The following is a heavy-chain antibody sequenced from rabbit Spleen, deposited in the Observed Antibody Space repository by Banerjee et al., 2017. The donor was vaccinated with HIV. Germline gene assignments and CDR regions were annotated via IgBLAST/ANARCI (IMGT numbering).Heavy chain of an antibody. Sequence: QSLEESGGDLVKRGASLTLTCTASGFSFSSSFYMCWVRQAPGKGLECIACIYGGDGSTYYASWVNGRFTISKTSSTTVTLQMTSLTAADTATYFCARATYGTPYIYDAPTRLDLWGPGTLVTVS. J-gene: IGHJ3*01. D-gene: IGHD6-1*01. CDR2: IYGGDGST. V-gene: IGHV1S40*01. CDR3: ARATYGTPYIYDAPTRLDL. CDR1: GFSFSSSFY.